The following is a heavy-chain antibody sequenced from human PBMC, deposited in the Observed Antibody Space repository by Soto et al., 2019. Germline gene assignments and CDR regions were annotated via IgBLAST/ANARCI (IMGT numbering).Heavy chain of an antibody. CDR2: ISWNSGSI. D-gene: IGHD6-13*01. V-gene: IGHV3-9*01. CDR3: AKDTAAAVLGNFDY. CDR1: GFTFDDYA. Sequence: GGSLRLSCAASGFTFDDYAMHWVRQAPGKGLEWVSGISWNSGSIGYADSVKGRFTISRDNAKNSLYLQMNSLRAEDTALYYCAKDTAAAVLGNFDYWGQGTLVTVSS. J-gene: IGHJ4*02.